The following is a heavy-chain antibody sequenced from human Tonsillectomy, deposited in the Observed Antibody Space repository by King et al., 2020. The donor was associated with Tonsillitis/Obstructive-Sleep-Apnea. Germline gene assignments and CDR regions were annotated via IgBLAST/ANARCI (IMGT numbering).Heavy chain of an antibody. V-gene: IGHV3-23*04. CDR1: GFTFNTYA. Sequence: EVQLVESGGGLVQPGGSLRLSCAASGFTFNTYAMSWVRQAPGKGLEWVSGISGNGDSTYYADSVTGRFTIPRDNSRNTRYLQMNNLRGEDTAIYYCVKDRSYRPLPEGFFDSWGQGTLVTVSS. CDR3: VKDRSYRPLPEGFFDS. D-gene: IGHD2-2*01. CDR2: ISGNGDST. J-gene: IGHJ4*02.